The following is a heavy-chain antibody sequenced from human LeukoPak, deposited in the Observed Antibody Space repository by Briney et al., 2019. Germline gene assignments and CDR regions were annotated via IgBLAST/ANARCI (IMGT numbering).Heavy chain of an antibody. CDR2: INPSGATT. CDR3: AKEGNSGWVPKY. V-gene: IGHV1-46*01. CDR1: GYTFTRYG. Sequence: GASVKVSCKASGYTFTRYGITWVRQAPGQGLEWMGMINPSGATTTYAQNFQGRVTMTRDTSTRTAYMELSSLRSEDTAVYYCAKEGNSGWVPKYWGQGTLVTVSS. D-gene: IGHD6-19*01. J-gene: IGHJ4*02.